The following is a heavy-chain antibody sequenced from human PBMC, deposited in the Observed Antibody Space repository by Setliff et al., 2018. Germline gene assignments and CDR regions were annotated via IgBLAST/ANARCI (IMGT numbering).Heavy chain of an antibody. Sequence: ASVKVSCKASCYTFTSYGISWVRQAPGQGLEWMGWISAYNGNTNYAQKLQGRVTMTTDTSTNTAYMEVRSLGSDDTAMYYCARAVGYCSGGSCYKGDDYWGQGTLVTVSS. CDR3: ARAVGYCSGGSCYKGDDY. D-gene: IGHD2-15*01. V-gene: IGHV1-18*01. J-gene: IGHJ4*02. CDR1: CYTFTSYG. CDR2: ISAYNGNT.